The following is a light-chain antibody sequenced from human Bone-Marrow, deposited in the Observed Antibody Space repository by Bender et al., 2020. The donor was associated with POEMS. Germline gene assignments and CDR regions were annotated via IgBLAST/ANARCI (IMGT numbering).Light chain of an antibody. V-gene: IGLV2-23*02. J-gene: IGLJ2*01. CDR2: EVT. Sequence: QSALTHPASVSGSPGQSITISCTGTSSDVGSYNRVSWYQQLPGKAPKLIIYEVTERPSGLSNRVSGSRSGNTASLTISGLRAEDEAHYSCSSYAGTTTPVLFGGGTKLTVL. CDR1: SSDVGSYNR. CDR3: SSYAGTTTPVL.